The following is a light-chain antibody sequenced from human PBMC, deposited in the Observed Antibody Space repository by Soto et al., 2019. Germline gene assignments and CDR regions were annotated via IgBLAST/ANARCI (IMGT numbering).Light chain of an antibody. J-gene: IGKJ4*01. V-gene: IGKV3-20*01. CDR1: QSVSSSY. CDR3: QQYGSATALT. Sequence: ILVTHTPGTLSLSPRERATLSCRAIQSVSSSYLAWYQQKPGQAPRLLIYGASSRATGIPDRFSGSGSGTDFTLTISRLGPEDFAVYYCQQYGSATALTFGGGTKVDI. CDR2: GAS.